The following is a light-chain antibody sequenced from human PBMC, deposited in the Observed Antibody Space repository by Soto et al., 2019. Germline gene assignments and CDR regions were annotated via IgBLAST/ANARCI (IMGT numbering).Light chain of an antibody. V-gene: IGKV1-5*03. J-gene: IGKJ3*01. CDR2: KAS. CDR3: QQYNIYSN. Sequence: DIQMTQSPSTLSASVGDRVTITCRASQSISSWLAWYQQKPGKAPKLLIYKASSLESGVPSRFSGSGSGTEFTLTISSLQPDDFATYYCQQYNIYSNFGPGTRVDIK. CDR1: QSISSW.